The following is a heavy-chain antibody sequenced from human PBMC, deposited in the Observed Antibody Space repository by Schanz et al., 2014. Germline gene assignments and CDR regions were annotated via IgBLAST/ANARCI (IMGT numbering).Heavy chain of an antibody. CDR1: GGSISSYY. CDR2: MYYSGST. D-gene: IGHD1-26*01. Sequence: VQLQEKGKELEKKSDTQKLTCTVSGGSISSYYWSWIRQPPGKGLEWIGYMYYSGSTNYNPSLNSRVTISVDTSKNQFSLKVTSVTPADTALYFCARDRGRIDYWGQGTLVTVSS. J-gene: IGHJ4*02. V-gene: IGHV4-59*12. CDR3: ARDRGRIDY.